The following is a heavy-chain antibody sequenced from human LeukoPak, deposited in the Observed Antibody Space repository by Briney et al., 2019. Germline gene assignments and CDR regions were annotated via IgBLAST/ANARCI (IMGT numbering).Heavy chain of an antibody. CDR1: GFTFDDYD. CDR2: INWNGGTT. J-gene: IGHJ3*02. D-gene: IGHD7-27*01. Sequence: GGSLRLSCAASGFTFDDYDMNWVRQAPGKGLDWLFGINWNGGTTGYADSVKGRSTTPTDTAKNSPYLQMTNLRAEDTAFYYCATPLGNVGAFDIWGQGTMVTVSS. CDR3: ATPLGNVGAFDI. V-gene: IGHV3-20*04.